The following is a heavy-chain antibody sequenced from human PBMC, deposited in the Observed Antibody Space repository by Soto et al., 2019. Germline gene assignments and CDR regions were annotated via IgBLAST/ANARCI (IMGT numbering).Heavy chain of an antibody. CDR3: TTGTHMTTVNWYFDL. CDR2: IKSKTDGGTT. Sequence: GGSLRLSCAASGFTFSNAWMSWVRQAPGKGLEWVGRIKSKTDGGTTDYAAPVKGRFTISRDDSKNTLYLQMNSLKTEDTAVYYCTTGTHMTTVNWYFDLWGRGTLVTVSS. CDR1: GFTFSNAW. D-gene: IGHD4-17*01. V-gene: IGHV3-15*01. J-gene: IGHJ2*01.